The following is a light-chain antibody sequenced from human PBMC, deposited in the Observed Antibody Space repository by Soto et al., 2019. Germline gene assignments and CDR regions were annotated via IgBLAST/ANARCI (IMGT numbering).Light chain of an antibody. J-gene: IGLJ2*01. V-gene: IGLV1-44*01. CDR1: SSNIAINA. CDR2: SNS. Sequence: QSALTQPPSASGTPGQRVTISCSGSSSNIAINAVNWYQQLPGTAPKVLIYSNSQRPSGVPDRISGSQSGTSASLAISGLQAEDEANYYCEAWDASLNGVVFGGGTKLTVL. CDR3: EAWDASLNGVV.